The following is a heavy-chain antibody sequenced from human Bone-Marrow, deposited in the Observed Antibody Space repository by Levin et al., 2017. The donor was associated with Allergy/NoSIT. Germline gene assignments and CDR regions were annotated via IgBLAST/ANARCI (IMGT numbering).Heavy chain of an antibody. CDR3: ARDEGTMVRGVISGWFDP. V-gene: IGHV3-11*01. CDR2: ISSSGSTI. CDR1: GFTFSDYY. Sequence: GGSLRLSCAASGFTFSDYYMSWIRQAPGKGLEWVSYISSSGSTIYYADSVKGRFTISRDNAKNSLYLQMNSLRAEDTAVYYCARDEGTMVRGVISGWFDPWGQGTLVTVSS. J-gene: IGHJ5*02. D-gene: IGHD3-10*01.